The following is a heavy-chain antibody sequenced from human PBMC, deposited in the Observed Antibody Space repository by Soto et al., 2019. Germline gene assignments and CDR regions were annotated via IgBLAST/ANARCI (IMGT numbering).Heavy chain of an antibody. D-gene: IGHD6-13*01. CDR2: IYYSGST. CDR1: GGSISSGDYY. Sequence: PSETLSLTCTVSGGSISSGDYYWSWIRQPPGKGLEWIGYIYYSGSTYYNPSLKSRVTISVDTSKNQFSLKLSSVTAADTAVYYCARDVGPYSSPHSDYWGQGTLVTVSS. CDR3: ARDVGPYSSPHSDY. V-gene: IGHV4-30-4*01. J-gene: IGHJ4*02.